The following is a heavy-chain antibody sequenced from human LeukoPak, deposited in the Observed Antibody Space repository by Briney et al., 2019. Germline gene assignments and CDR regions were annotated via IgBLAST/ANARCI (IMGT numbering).Heavy chain of an antibody. CDR2: IYYSGST. Sequence: SETLSLTCTVSGGSVSSGSYYWSWIRQPPGKGLEWIGYIYYSGSTNYNPSLKSRVTISVDASKNQFSLKLSSVTAADTAVYYCARSPVYSGYDRYYYGMDVWGQGTTVTVSS. CDR3: ARSPVYSGYDRYYYGMDV. V-gene: IGHV4-61*01. J-gene: IGHJ6*02. CDR1: GGSVSSGSYY. D-gene: IGHD5-12*01.